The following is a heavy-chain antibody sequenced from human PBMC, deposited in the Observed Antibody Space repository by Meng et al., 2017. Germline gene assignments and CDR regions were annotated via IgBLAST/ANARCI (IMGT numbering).Heavy chain of an antibody. V-gene: IGHV4-30-4*01. D-gene: IGHD2-2*02. J-gene: IGHJ5*02. CDR3: ARVVGDCASCYKGWFDP. CDR2: ISYSGAT. Sequence: QVQLQESGPRLVRPSQTLSLTRTVPGSSISSAVFWIWIRQPPGKDLEWIGYISYSGATHYNPSLKSRLTISVDTAKNQSSLSLSSVTAADTAVYYCARVVGDCASCYKGWFDPWGQGTLVTVSS. CDR1: GSSISSAVF.